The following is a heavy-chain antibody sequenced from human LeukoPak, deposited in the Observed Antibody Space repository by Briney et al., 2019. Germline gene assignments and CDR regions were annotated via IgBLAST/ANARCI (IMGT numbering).Heavy chain of an antibody. V-gene: IGHV1-69*06. CDR3: ARGDTAMAFYYFDY. CDR1: GGTFSSYA. J-gene: IGHJ4*02. Sequence: SVKVSCKASGGTFSSYAISWVRQAPGQGLGWMGGIIPIFGTANYAQKFQGRVTITADKSTSTAYMELSSLRSEDTAVYYCARGDTAMAFYYFDYWGQGTLVTVSS. CDR2: IIPIFGTA. D-gene: IGHD5-18*01.